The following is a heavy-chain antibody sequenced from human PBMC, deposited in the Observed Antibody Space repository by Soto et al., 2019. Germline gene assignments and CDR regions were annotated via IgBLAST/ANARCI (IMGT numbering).Heavy chain of an antibody. D-gene: IGHD2-2*02. V-gene: IGHV1-69*06. Sequence: SVKVSCNASGGTFSSYAISWVRQAPGQGLEWMGGIIPIFGTANYAQKFQGRVTITADKSTSTAYMELSSLRSEDTAVYYCARDIRPYCSSTSCYKYGMDVWGQGTTVTVSS. CDR3: ARDIRPYCSSTSCYKYGMDV. CDR2: IIPIFGTA. J-gene: IGHJ6*02. CDR1: GGTFSSYA.